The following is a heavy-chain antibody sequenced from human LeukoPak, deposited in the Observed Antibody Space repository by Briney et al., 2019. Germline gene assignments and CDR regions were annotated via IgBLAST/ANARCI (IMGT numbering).Heavy chain of an antibody. Sequence: GGSLRLSCAASGFTFSSYAMSWVRQAPGKGLEWVTAISGSGGSTDYADSVKGRFTISRDISKSALYLQMNSLRAEDTALYYCAKSSSQWLVRGYFDYWGQGTLVTVSS. CDR2: ISGSGGST. CDR3: AKSSSQWLVRGYFDY. V-gene: IGHV3-23*01. CDR1: GFTFSSYA. D-gene: IGHD6-19*01. J-gene: IGHJ4*02.